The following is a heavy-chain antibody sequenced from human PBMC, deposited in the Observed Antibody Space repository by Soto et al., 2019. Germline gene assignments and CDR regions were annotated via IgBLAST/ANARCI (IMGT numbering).Heavy chain of an antibody. CDR1: GYTFTSYG. D-gene: IGHD6-13*01. J-gene: IGHJ3*02. CDR2: ISAYNGNT. CDR3: ARDQEYSSSWWDDAFDI. Sequence: ASVKVSCKASGYTFTSYGISWVRQAPGQGLEWMGWISAYNGNTNYAQKLQGRVTMTTDTSTSTAYMELRSLRSDDTAVYYCARDQEYSSSWWDDAFDIWGQGTMVTVSS. V-gene: IGHV1-18*01.